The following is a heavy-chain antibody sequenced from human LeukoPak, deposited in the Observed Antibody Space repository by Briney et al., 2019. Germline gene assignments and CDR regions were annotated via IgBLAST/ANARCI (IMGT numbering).Heavy chain of an antibody. CDR3: ARDVSGYAWFDP. CDR1: GGSISSYY. J-gene: IGHJ5*02. V-gene: IGHV4-59*12. D-gene: IGHD3-22*01. Sequence: SETLSLTCTVSGGSISSYYWSWIRQPPGKGLEWIGYIYYSGSTNYNPSLKSRVTISVDTSKNQFSLKLSSVTAADTAVYYCARDVSGYAWFDPWGQGTLVTVSS. CDR2: IYYSGST.